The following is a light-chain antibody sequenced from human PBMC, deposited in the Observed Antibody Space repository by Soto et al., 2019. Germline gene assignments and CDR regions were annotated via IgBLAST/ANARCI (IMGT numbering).Light chain of an antibody. V-gene: IGKV3-11*01. Sequence: IVLTQSPVNLSLSPGDRATLSCGASQDISTYLTWYQQKPGQAPRLFIYDTFNRASDAPDRFSGSGSGTVFTLTITNVAPEDSAIYYCQQRSSWPLTFGGGTRVEIK. CDR1: QDISTY. CDR3: QQRSSWPLT. CDR2: DTF. J-gene: IGKJ4*01.